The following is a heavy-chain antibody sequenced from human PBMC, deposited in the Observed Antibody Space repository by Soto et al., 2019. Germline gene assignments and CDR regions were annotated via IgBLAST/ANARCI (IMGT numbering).Heavy chain of an antibody. CDR3: GRGRSGQIVVFY. Sequence: ASVKVSCKASGYTFTGHYIHWVRQAPEQGPEWMGEIGPQSGATRYAQKFQGRVTMTRDMSITTVYMELNNLSPDDTAVYYCGRGRSGQIVVFYWGQGTPVTVSS. D-gene: IGHD1-26*01. V-gene: IGHV1-2*02. CDR1: GYTFTGHY. CDR2: IGPQSGAT. J-gene: IGHJ4*02.